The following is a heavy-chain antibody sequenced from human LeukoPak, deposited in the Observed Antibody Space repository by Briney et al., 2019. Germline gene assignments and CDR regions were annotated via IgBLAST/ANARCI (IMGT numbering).Heavy chain of an antibody. CDR1: GGSYSGYY. CDR3: ARVLLRYYYGSGSGYFDY. D-gene: IGHD3-10*01. V-gene: IGHV4-34*01. CDR2: INHSGST. Sequence: SETLTLTCAVYGGSYSGYYWRWIRQPPGKELEWIGEINHSGSTNYNPSLKSRVTISVDTSKNQFSLKLSSVTAADTAVYYCARVLLRYYYGSGSGYFDYWGQGTLVTVSS. J-gene: IGHJ4*02.